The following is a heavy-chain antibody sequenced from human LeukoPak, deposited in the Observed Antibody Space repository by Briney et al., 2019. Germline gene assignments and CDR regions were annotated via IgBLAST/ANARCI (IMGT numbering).Heavy chain of an antibody. CDR1: GDSIITGDYS. CDR2: IYYSGST. CDR3: ARGYRENYYYYYYLDV. V-gene: IGHV4-30-4*08. J-gene: IGHJ6*03. D-gene: IGHD4-11*01. Sequence: SETLSLTCTVSGDSIITGDYSWSWIRQPPGKGLAWIGYIYYSGSTYYNPSLNSRVTISVDTSKNQFSLKLSSVTAADTAVYYCARGYRENYYYYYYLDVWGKGTTVTVSS.